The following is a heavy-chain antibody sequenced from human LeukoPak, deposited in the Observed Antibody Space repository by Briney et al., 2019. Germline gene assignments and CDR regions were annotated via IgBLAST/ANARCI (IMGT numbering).Heavy chain of an antibody. CDR1: GFTFSSYA. V-gene: IGHV3-30-3*01. J-gene: IGHJ4*02. D-gene: IGHD6-13*01. CDR3: ARVPVAAAGFSGSPQDY. Sequence: AGGSLRLSCAASGFTFSSYAMHWVRQAPGKGLEWVAVISYDGSNKYYADSVKGRFTISRDNSKNTLYLQMNSLRAEDTAVYYCARVPVAAAGFSGSPQDYWGQGTLVTVSS. CDR2: ISYDGSNK.